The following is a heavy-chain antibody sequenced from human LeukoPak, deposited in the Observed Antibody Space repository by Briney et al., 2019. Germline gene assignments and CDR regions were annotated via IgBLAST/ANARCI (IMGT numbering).Heavy chain of an antibody. CDR1: GYTFTGYY. CDR3: ARGRAAAGIGGVDY. CDR2: INAGNGNT. Sequence: GASVKVSCKASGYTFTGYYMHWVRQAPGQGLEWMGWINAGNGNTKYSQEFQGRVTITRDTSASTAYMELSSLRSEDMAVYYCARGRAAAGIGGVDYWGQGTLVTVSS. J-gene: IGHJ4*02. D-gene: IGHD6-13*01. V-gene: IGHV1-3*03.